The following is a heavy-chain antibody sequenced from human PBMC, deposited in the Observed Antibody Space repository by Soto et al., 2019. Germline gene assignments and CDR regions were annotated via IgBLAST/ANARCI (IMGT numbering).Heavy chain of an antibody. D-gene: IGHD3-9*01. V-gene: IGHV4-39*01. CDR3: GRLEGLATISYYFDY. CDR1: GGTVISSSYC. J-gene: IGHJ4*02. Sequence: PSETICLTCTVAGGTVISSSYCWGWVRKPPGKGLEWIGSVYYSGSTYYNPSLESRATISVDKSKNQFSLKLMSLSAADTAVYYCGRLEGLATISYYFDYWGQGALVTVSS. CDR2: VYYSGST.